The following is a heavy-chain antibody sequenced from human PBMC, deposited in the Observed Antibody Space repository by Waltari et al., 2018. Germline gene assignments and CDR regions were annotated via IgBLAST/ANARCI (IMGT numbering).Heavy chain of an antibody. Sequence: QVQLVQSGAEVKKPGASVKVSCKASGYTFTGYYMHWVRQAPGQGLEWMGRINPNSGGTNYAQKFQGRVTMTRDTSISTAYMELSRLRSDDTAVYYCARDQGLVRGRITILLPPYFDYWGQGTLVTVSS. CDR3: ARDQGLVRGRITILLPPYFDY. CDR1: GYTFTGYY. CDR2: INPNSGGT. D-gene: IGHD3-9*01. J-gene: IGHJ4*02. V-gene: IGHV1-2*06.